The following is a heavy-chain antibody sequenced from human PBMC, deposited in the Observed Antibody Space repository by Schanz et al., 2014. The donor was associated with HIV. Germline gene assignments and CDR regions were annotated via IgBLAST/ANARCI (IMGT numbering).Heavy chain of an antibody. Sequence: QVQLVESGGGVVQPGRSLRLSCAGSGFSFDTFGIYWVRQAPGKGPEWVAVIGHEGNDIHYVDSVAGRFSISRDNSKNTLYLQLGSLRTEDTAVYYCARDLNVGRHFDHWGQGTLVTVSS. D-gene: IGHD1-26*01. CDR3: ARDLNVGRHFDH. CDR2: IGHEGNDI. J-gene: IGHJ4*02. V-gene: IGHV3-33*08. CDR1: GFSFDTFG.